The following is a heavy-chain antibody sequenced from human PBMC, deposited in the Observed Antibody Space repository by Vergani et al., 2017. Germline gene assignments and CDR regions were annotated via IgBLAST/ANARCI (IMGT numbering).Heavy chain of an antibody. J-gene: IGHJ2*01. Sequence: QLQLQESGPGLVKPSETLSLTCTVSGGSISSSSYYWGWIRQPPGKGLEWIGSIYYSGSTYYNPSLKSRVTISVDTSKNQFSLKLSSVTAADTAVYYCARAVAGRLPWYFDLWGRGTLVTVSS. CDR2: IYYSGST. D-gene: IGHD6-19*01. CDR3: ARAVAGRLPWYFDL. CDR1: GGSISSSSYY. V-gene: IGHV4-39*01.